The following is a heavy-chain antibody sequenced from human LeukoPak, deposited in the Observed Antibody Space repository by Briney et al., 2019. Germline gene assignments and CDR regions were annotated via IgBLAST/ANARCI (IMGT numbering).Heavy chain of an antibody. CDR2: IGPTGSDI. V-gene: IGHV3-21*06. Sequence: GGSLRLXCTASGLTFSTSGFNWVRQAPGKGLEWVASIGPTGSDIYHADSIEGRFTISRDNANNFLYLQMNSLRAEDTAVYYCATETNGRHYDYWGQGTLLTVSS. CDR3: ATETNGRHYDY. D-gene: IGHD1-14*01. J-gene: IGHJ4*02. CDR1: GLTFSTSG.